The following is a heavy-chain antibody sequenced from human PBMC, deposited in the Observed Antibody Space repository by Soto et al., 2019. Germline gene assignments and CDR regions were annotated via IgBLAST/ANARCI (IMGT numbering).Heavy chain of an antibody. CDR1: GGSFSGYY. Sequence: QVQLQQWGAGLLKPSETLSLTCAVYGGSFSGYYWSWIRQPPGKGREWIGEINHSGSTNYNPSRKSRVTISVDTSKNQFSLKLSSVTAADTAGYYCAREGRYDILTGYYQDYWGQGTLVTVSS. D-gene: IGHD3-9*01. V-gene: IGHV4-34*01. CDR2: INHSGST. CDR3: AREGRYDILTGYYQDY. J-gene: IGHJ4*02.